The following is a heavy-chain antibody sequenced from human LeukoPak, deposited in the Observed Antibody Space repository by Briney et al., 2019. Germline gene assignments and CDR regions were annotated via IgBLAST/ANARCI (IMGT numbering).Heavy chain of an antibody. CDR3: ASRKLGNDY. D-gene: IGHD7-27*01. Sequence: PSETLSLTCTVSGGSVTDYYWSWIRQSPGKGLEWIGYIYYTGTSYNPSLKSRVTISADTSKNQFSLKLISVTAADAAVYYCASRKLGNDYWGQGTLVTVSS. J-gene: IGHJ4*02. CDR1: GGSVTDYY. CDR2: IYYTGT. V-gene: IGHV4-59*02.